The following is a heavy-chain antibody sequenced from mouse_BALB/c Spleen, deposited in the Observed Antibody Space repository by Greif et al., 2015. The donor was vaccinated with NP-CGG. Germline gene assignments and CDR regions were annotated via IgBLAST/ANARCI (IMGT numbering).Heavy chain of an antibody. Sequence: EVMLVESGGGLVKPGGSLKLSCAASGFTFSSYAMSWVRQTPEKRLEWVVTISSGGSYTYYQDSVKGRFTISRDNAKNTLYLQMSSLRSEDTAMYYCAISYYDYEDYYTMDYWGQGTSVTVSS. D-gene: IGHD2-4*01. CDR1: GFTFSSYA. CDR2: ISSGGSYT. J-gene: IGHJ4*01. V-gene: IGHV5-9-1*01. CDR3: AISYYDYEDYYTMDY.